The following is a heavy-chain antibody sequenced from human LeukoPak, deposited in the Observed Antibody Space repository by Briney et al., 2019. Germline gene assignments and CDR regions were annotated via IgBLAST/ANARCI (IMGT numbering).Heavy chain of an antibody. CDR2: INHSGST. D-gene: IGHD3-22*01. J-gene: IGHJ4*02. Sequence: SETLSLTCAVYGGSFSGYYWSWIRQPPGKGLEWIGEINHSGSTNYNPSLKSRVTISVDTSKNQFSLKLSSVTAADTAVYYCAAGFSGYYDSSGYYVWGQGTLVTVSS. CDR3: AAGFSGYYDSSGYYV. CDR1: GGSFSGYY. V-gene: IGHV4-34*01.